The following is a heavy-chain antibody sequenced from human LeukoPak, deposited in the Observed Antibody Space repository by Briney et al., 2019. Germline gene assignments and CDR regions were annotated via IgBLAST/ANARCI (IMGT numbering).Heavy chain of an antibody. Sequence: GGSLLLSCAASGFTFSSFWMSWVRQAPGEGLEWVANIKEDGSEKYYVASVKGRFTISRDNAKNSLYLQMNSLRAEDTALYYCARHVLAVRSFDPWGQGTLVTVSS. D-gene: IGHD6-6*01. CDR2: IKEDGSEK. CDR1: GFTFSSFW. J-gene: IGHJ5*02. V-gene: IGHV3-7*01. CDR3: ARHVLAVRSFDP.